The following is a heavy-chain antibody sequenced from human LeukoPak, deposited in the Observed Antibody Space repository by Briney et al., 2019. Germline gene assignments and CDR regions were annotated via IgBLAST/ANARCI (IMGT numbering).Heavy chain of an antibody. CDR2: ISYSGST. CDR3: AREGYSETFFNWFDP. J-gene: IGHJ5*02. D-gene: IGHD1-26*01. CDR1: GGSISSYY. V-gene: IGHV4-59*01. Sequence: PSETLSLTCTVSGGSISSYYWSWIRQPPGKGLEWIGYISYSGSTSYNPSLKSRVTMSLDTSKNQFSLKLSSVTAADTAVYYCAREGYSETFFNWFDPWGQGTLVTVSS.